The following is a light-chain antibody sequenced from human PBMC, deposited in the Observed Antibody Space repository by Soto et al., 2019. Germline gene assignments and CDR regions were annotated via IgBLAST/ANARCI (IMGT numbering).Light chain of an antibody. J-gene: IGLJ1*01. V-gene: IGLV1-44*01. CDR2: GNN. CDR3: AAWDDSLKEYV. CDR1: SSNIGRNS. Sequence: QAVVTQAPSVSGTPGQRVTITCSGSSSNIGRNSVNWYQHLPGTAPKLLTHGNNHRPSGVPDRFSGSKSGTSASLAISGLQPEDEADYCCAAWDDSLKEYVVGDGTKVTVL.